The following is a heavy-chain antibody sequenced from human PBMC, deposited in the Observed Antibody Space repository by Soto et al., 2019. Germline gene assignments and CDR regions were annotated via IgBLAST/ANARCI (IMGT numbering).Heavy chain of an antibody. V-gene: IGHV1-24*01. D-gene: IGHD3-3*01. CDR1: GYTLTELS. CDR3: ATGSVGTIFGVVSPFDY. J-gene: IGHJ4*02. Sequence: ASVKVSCKVSGYTLTELSMHWVLQAPGKGLEWMGGFDPEDGETIYAQKFQGRVTMTEDTSTDTAYMELSSLRSEVTAVYYCATGSVGTIFGVVSPFDYWGQGTLVTVSS. CDR2: FDPEDGET.